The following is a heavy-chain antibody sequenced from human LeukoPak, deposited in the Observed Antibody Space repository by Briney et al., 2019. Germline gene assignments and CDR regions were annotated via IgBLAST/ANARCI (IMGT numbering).Heavy chain of an antibody. CDR1: GGSISSSSYY. V-gene: IGHV4-39*07. Sequence: KPSETLSLTCTVSGGSISSSSYYWGWIRQPPGKGLEWIGGIYYSGSTYYNPSLKSRVTISVDTSKNQFSLKLSSVTAADTAVYYCARGGGRWFDPWGQGTLVTVSS. CDR3: ARGGGRWFDP. CDR2: IYYSGST. J-gene: IGHJ5*02. D-gene: IGHD3-10*01.